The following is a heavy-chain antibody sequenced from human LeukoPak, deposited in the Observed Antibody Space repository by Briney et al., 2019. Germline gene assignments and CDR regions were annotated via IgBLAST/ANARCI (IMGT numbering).Heavy chain of an antibody. CDR2: IKQDASEK. D-gene: IGHD2-15*01. Sequence: GGSLRLSCAASGFTFSGYWMSWVRQAPGKGLEWVATIKQDASEKTYVDSVEGRFTSSRDNAKSSLFLQMDSLRAEDTAVYYCARFGMDAAIDYWGQGTLVTVPS. V-gene: IGHV3-7*01. CDR3: ARFGMDAAIDY. CDR1: GFTFSGYW. J-gene: IGHJ4*02.